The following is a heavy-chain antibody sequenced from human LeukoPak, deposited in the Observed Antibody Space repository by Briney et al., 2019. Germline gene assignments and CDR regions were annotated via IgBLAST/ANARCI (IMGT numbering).Heavy chain of an antibody. Sequence: GASVKVSCMASRGTFSSYAISWVRQDPGQGLEWGGGIIPIFGTANYAQKFQGRVTMTEDTSTDTAYMALSSLTSEDTAVYYCATPTSYSGSYYPHFDDWGQGTLVS. CDR3: ATPTSYSGSYYPHFDD. CDR2: IIPIFGTA. V-gene: IGHV1-69*06. CDR1: RGTFSSYA. J-gene: IGHJ4*02. D-gene: IGHD1-26*01.